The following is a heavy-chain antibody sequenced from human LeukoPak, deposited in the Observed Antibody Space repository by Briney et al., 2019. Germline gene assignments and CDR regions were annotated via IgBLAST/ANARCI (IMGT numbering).Heavy chain of an antibody. V-gene: IGHV3-11*01. CDR3: ARDPGSGYEEHFDY. J-gene: IGHJ4*02. Sequence: PGGSLRLSCAASGFTFSDFYMTWIRQAPGKGLEWVSYISGSAGTIYYADYVKGRFTISRDNAKNSLYLQMNSLRAEDTAVYYCARDPGSGYEEHFDYWGQGTLVTVSS. D-gene: IGHD5-12*01. CDR2: ISGSAGTI. CDR1: GFTFSDFY.